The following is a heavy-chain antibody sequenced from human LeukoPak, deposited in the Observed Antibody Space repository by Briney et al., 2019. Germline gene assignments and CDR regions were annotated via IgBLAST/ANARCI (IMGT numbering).Heavy chain of an antibody. Sequence: ASVEVSCKASGYTFTTYAISWVRQAPGQGLEWMGWISTYNGNTNYAQKFQGRVTLTTDTSTRTAYMDLRSLRSDDTAVYYCARDGTWIQPQGFDPWGQGTLVTVSS. CDR1: GYTFTTYA. CDR3: ARDGTWIQPQGFDP. CDR2: ISTYNGNT. J-gene: IGHJ5*02. V-gene: IGHV1-18*01. D-gene: IGHD5-18*01.